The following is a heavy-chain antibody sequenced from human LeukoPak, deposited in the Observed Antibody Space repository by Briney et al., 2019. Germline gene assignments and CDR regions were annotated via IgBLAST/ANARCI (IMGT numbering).Heavy chain of an antibody. CDR2: IIPILGIA. V-gene: IGHV1-69*04. Sequence: ASVKVSCKASGGTFSSYAISWVRQAPGQGLEWMGRIIPILGIANYAQKFQGRVTITADKSTSTAYMELSSLRSEDTAVYYCASSVVVVAATPDAFDIWGQGTMVTVSS. CDR3: ASSVVVVAATPDAFDI. CDR1: GGTFSSYA. D-gene: IGHD2-15*01. J-gene: IGHJ3*02.